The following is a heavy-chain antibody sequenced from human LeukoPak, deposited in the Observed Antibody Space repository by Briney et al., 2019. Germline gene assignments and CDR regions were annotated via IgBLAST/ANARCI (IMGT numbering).Heavy chain of an antibody. Sequence: GGSLRLSCAASGFTFSSYAMSWVRQAPGKGLEWVSVISGSGDSTQYADSVKGRFTISRDNSKNTLYLQMNSLRVEDTAVYSCARVEPGSGCDYWGQGTLVTVSS. V-gene: IGHV3-23*01. J-gene: IGHJ4*02. D-gene: IGHD6-19*01. CDR3: ARVEPGSGCDY. CDR1: GFTFSSYA. CDR2: ISGSGDST.